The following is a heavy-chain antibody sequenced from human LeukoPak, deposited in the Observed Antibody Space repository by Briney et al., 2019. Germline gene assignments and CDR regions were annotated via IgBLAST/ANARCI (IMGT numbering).Heavy chain of an antibody. J-gene: IGHJ4*02. CDR3: ARFYSSGYYYGVFDY. CDR1: GYSFTSYW. Sequence: GESLKISFKGSGYSFTSYWIGWVRQMPGKGLEWMGIIYPGDSDTRYSPSFQGQVTISADKSISTAYLQWSSLKASDTAMYYYARFYSSGYYYGVFDYWGQGTLVTVSS. CDR2: IYPGDSDT. V-gene: IGHV5-51*01. D-gene: IGHD3-22*01.